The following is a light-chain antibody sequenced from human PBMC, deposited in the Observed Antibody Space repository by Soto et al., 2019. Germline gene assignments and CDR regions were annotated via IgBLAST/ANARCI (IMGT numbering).Light chain of an antibody. J-gene: IGLJ2*01. CDR3: QSYDSSLSGSV. Sequence: QSVLPQPHSVSGAPGQRVTISCTGSSSNIGAGYDVHWYQQLPGTPHQLLIYGNRNRPSGVPDRFSGSTSGTSASLAITGLQAEDEAYYYCQSYDSSLSGSVFGGGTKLTVL. V-gene: IGLV1-40*01. CDR1: SSNIGAGYD. CDR2: GNR.